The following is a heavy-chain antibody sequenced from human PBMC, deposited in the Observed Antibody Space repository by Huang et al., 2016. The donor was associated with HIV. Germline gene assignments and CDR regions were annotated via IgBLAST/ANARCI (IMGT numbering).Heavy chain of an antibody. V-gene: IGHV1-69*13. CDR2: IIPMFGTP. J-gene: IGHJ4*02. CDR1: GGTFSKYA. D-gene: IGHD4-17*01. Sequence: QVQLVQSGAEVKTPGSSVKVSCKASGGTFSKYAISWVRQAPGQGLEWGGGIIPMFGTPNDARKFQGRVTITADDSTSTTYVEVSSLRSEDTALYYCARGQLGSYGDYDVLYWGQGTLVTVSS. CDR3: ARGQLGSYGDYDVLY.